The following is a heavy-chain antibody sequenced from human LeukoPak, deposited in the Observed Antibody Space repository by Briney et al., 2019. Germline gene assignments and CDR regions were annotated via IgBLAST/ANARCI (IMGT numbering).Heavy chain of an antibody. D-gene: IGHD6-13*01. V-gene: IGHV3-48*03. CDR2: INSGGTV. Sequence: GGSLRLSCAASGFIVSSYETGWVRQAPGKGLEWLSYINSGGTVYYADSVKGRFTFSRDNAKNSLYLHMNSLRAEDTALYYYARFSSTWYVAFDMWGQGTMVTVSS. J-gene: IGHJ3*02. CDR3: ARFSSTWYVAFDM. CDR1: GFIVSSYE.